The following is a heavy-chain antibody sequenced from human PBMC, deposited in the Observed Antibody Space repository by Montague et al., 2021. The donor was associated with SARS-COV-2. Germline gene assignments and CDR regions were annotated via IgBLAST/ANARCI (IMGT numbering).Heavy chain of an antibody. CDR2: IYYSGST. D-gene: IGHD3-3*01. Sequence: TLSLTCTVSGGSISSGGYYWSWIRQHPGKGLEWIGYIYYSGSTYYNPSLKSRVTISVDTSKNQFSLKLSSVTAADTAVYYCARGGTVFGVVTFTFDYWGQGTLVTVSS. CDR3: ARGGTVFGVVTFTFDY. CDR1: GGSISSGGYY. J-gene: IGHJ4*02. V-gene: IGHV4-31*03.